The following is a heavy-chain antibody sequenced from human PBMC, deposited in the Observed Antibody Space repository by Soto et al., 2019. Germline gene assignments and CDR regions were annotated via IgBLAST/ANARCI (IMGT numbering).Heavy chain of an antibody. J-gene: IGHJ6*02. V-gene: IGHV4-59*01. D-gene: IGHD3-22*01. Sequence: SETLSLTCTVSGGSISSYYWSWIRQPPGKGLEWIGYIYYSGSTNYNPSLKSRVTISVDTSKNQFSLKLSSVTAADTAVYYCARGYYDSSGYYYYYYGMDVWGQGPTVTVSS. CDR3: ARGYYDSSGYYYYYYGMDV. CDR1: GGSISSYY. CDR2: IYYSGST.